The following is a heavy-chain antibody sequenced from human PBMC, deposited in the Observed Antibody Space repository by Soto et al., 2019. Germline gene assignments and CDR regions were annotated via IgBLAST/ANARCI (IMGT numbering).Heavy chain of an antibody. Sequence: SETLSLTCIVSGGSISSNYWTWIRQPPGKGLEWIGYVYNSGSTNYNPSLKSRVTISEDTSKSQFSLKVNSMTAADTAVYYCARYRREAVAGYTLDNWGQGILVTVSS. CDR1: GGSISSNY. J-gene: IGHJ4*02. CDR2: VYNSGST. CDR3: ARYRREAVAGYTLDN. D-gene: IGHD6-13*01. V-gene: IGHV4-59*01.